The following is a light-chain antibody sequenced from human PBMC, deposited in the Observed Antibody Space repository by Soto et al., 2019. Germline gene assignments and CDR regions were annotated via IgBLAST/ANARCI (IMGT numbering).Light chain of an antibody. CDR2: GPS. CDR1: ENIKSN. J-gene: IGKJ4*01. V-gene: IGKV3-15*01. Sequence: DIVMTQSPATLSVSPGERATLSCRASENIKSNLAWYQQKPGQAPRLLIFGPSSRATGVPARFSGSGSGTEFALNISSLQSDDFVVYDCQQYNRWPLTFAGGTKVDIQ. CDR3: QQYNRWPLT.